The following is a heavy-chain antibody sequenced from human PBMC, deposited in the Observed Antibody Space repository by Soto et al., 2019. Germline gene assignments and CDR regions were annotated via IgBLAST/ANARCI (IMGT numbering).Heavy chain of an antibody. CDR3: TVWIEGAFY. CDR2: SKNRGQGFTI. J-gene: IGHJ4*02. CDR1: GFTFNDHY. D-gene: IGHD3-16*01. V-gene: IGHV3-72*01. Sequence: HLVASGGGLVQPGGSLRLSCAASGFTFNDHYMDWVRQAPGKGLEWVARSKNRGQGFTIEYAASLKGRFTISRDDSANSLELQMNTLETDDTAVYYCTVWIEGAFYWGRGILVTVSS.